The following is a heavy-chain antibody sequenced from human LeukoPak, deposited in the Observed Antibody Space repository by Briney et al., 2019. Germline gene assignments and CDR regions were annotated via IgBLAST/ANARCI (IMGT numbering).Heavy chain of an antibody. D-gene: IGHD6-6*01. Sequence: GGSLRLSCAASGFTFSSYGMHWVRQAPGKGLEWVAFIRYDGRNKYYADSVKGRFTISRDNSKNTLYLQMNRLRAEDTAVYYCAKIAARLVGWWADYWGQGTLVTASS. CDR2: IRYDGRNK. CDR1: GFTFSSYG. CDR3: AKIAARLVGWWADY. J-gene: IGHJ4*02. V-gene: IGHV3-30*02.